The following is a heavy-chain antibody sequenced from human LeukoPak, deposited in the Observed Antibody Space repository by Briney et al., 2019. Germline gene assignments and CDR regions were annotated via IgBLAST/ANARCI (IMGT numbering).Heavy chain of an antibody. CDR1: GGSISSSSYY. CDR3: ARGPGSSWLINY. Sequence: SETLSLTCTVSGGSISSSSYYWGWIRQPPGKGLEWIGSIYYSGSTYYNPSLKSRVTISVDTSKNQFSLQLNSVTPEDTAVYYCARGPGSSWLINYWGQGTLVTVSS. D-gene: IGHD6-13*01. J-gene: IGHJ4*02. CDR2: IYYSGST. V-gene: IGHV4-39*07.